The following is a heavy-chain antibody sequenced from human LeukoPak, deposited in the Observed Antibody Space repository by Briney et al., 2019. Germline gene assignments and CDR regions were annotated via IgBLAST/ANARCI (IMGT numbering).Heavy chain of an antibody. Sequence: SETLSLTCTVSGGSISSYYWNWIRQPPGKGLEWIGYIYYSGSTNYNPSLKSRVTISVDTSKNQFSLKLSSVTAADTAVYYCATSSYGYSISWFDSWGQGTLVTVSS. V-gene: IGHV4-59*08. CDR3: ATSSYGYSISWFDS. J-gene: IGHJ5*01. CDR1: GGSISSYY. CDR2: IYYSGST. D-gene: IGHD6-13*01.